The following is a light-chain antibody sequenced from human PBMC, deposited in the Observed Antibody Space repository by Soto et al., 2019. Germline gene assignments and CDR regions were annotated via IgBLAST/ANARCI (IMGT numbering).Light chain of an antibody. CDR3: SSYAGRDVYV. Sequence: QSALTQPPSASGPPGQSVTISCTGASSDIGTYDSVSWYQQQAGKAPKLIIYEVVKRPSGVPDRFSGSKSGNMASLTVSGLQAEDEADYYCSSYAGRDVYVFGTGTKLTVL. CDR2: EVV. CDR1: SSDIGTYDS. J-gene: IGLJ1*01. V-gene: IGLV2-8*01.